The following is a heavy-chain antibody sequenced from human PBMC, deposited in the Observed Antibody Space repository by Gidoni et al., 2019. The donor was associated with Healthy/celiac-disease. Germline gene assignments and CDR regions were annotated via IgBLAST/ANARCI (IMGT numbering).Heavy chain of an antibody. D-gene: IGHD2-15*01. V-gene: IGHV1-69*09. J-gene: IGHJ4*02. Sequence: QVQLVQSGAEVKKPGSSVKVSCKASGGTFSSSAISWVRQAPGQGLEWMGRIIPILGIANYAQKFQGRVTITADKSTSTAYMELSSLRSEDTAVYYCARKADYCSGGSCYETNFDYWGQGTLVTVSS. CDR2: IIPILGIA. CDR1: GGTFSSSA. CDR3: ARKADYCSGGSCYETNFDY.